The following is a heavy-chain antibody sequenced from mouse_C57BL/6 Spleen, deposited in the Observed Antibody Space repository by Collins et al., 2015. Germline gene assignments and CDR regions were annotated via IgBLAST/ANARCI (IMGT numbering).Heavy chain of an antibody. CDR1: GFTFXNFW. Sequence: EVKLEESGGGLVQPGGSMKLTCVASGFTFXNFWMHWVRQSPEKGLEWVAEIRLKSNNYATHYAESVKGRFTISRDDSKSSVYLQMNNLRAEDTGIYYCTPLGAMDYWGQGTSVTVSS. D-gene: IGHD4-1*01. V-gene: IGHV6-6*02. CDR2: IRLKSNNYAT. J-gene: IGHJ4*01. CDR3: TPLGAMDY.